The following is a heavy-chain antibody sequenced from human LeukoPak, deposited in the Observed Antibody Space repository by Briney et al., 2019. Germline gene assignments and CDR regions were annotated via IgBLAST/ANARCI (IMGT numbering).Heavy chain of an antibody. D-gene: IGHD4-23*01. J-gene: IGHJ4*02. V-gene: IGHV4-30-4*08. CDR1: GGSISIGDYY. CDR2: IYYSGST. CDR3: ARALRWHYYFDY. Sequence: PSETLSLTCTVSGGSISIGDYYWSWIRQPPGKGLEWIGYIYYSGSTYYNPTLESRVTISVDTSKNQFSLKLSAVTAADTAVYYCARALRWHYYFDYWGQRTLVTVSS.